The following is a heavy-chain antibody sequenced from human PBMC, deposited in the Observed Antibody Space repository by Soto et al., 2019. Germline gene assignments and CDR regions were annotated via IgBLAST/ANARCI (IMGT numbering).Heavy chain of an antibody. CDR1: GGTFSSYA. D-gene: IGHD5-18*01. Sequence: QFQLVQSGAEVKKPGSSVKVSCKSSGGTFSSYAISWVRQAPGQGLEWMGGIIPIFGTANYAQKFQGRVTITADESTSTAYMELSSLRSEDTAVYYCAILPRGYSYVLEDYWGQGTLVTVSS. V-gene: IGHV1-69*12. J-gene: IGHJ4*02. CDR2: IIPIFGTA. CDR3: AILPRGYSYVLEDY.